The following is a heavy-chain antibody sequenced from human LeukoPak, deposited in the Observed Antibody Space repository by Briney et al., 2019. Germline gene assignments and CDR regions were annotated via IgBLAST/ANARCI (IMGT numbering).Heavy chain of an antibody. CDR3: ARSYYYDSSGYYFLNH. CDR2: IYTSGGT. D-gene: IGHD3-22*01. V-gene: IGHV4-61*02. Sequence: SETLSLTRTVSRGSLSSGSYYCSWIRQPARKGLGWIGRIYTSGGTNYTPPLTSRVTLSVDTSKNQFSLKLSSATAAGTAVYYCARSYYYDSSGYYFLNHWGQGTLVTVSS. J-gene: IGHJ5*02. CDR1: RGSLSSGSYY.